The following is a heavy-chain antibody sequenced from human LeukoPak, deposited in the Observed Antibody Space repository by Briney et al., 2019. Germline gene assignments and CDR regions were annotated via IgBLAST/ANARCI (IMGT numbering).Heavy chain of an antibody. D-gene: IGHD5-12*01. J-gene: IGHJ4*02. CDR3: ARLRRLDSGYDSLGLDFDY. Sequence: KSSETLSLTCTVSGGSISSSSYYWGWIRQPAGKGLEWIVRIYTSGSTNYNPSLKSRVTMSVDTSKNQFSLKLSSVTAADTAVYYCARLRRLDSGYDSLGLDFDYWGQGTLVTVSS. CDR1: GGSISSSSYY. CDR2: IYTSGST. V-gene: IGHV4-61*02.